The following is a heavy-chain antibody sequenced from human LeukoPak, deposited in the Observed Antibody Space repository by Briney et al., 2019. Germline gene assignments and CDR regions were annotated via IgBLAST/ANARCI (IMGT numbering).Heavy chain of an antibody. J-gene: IGHJ4*02. Sequence: SETLSLTCTVSGGSISSYYWSWIRQPPGKGLEWIGYIYYSGSTNYNPSLKSRVTISVGTSKNQFSLKLSSVTAADTAVYYCARGRDYYDSSGYSDYWGQGTLVTVSS. CDR3: ARGRDYYDSSGYSDY. D-gene: IGHD3-22*01. V-gene: IGHV4-59*08. CDR2: IYYSGST. CDR1: GGSISSYY.